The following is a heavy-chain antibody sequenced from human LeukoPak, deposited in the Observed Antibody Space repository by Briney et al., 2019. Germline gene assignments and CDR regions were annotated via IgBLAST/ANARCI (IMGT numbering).Heavy chain of an antibody. D-gene: IGHD4-23*01. Sequence: SETLSLTCTVSGGSVSSGSYYWSWIRQPPGKGLEWIGYIYYSGSTNYNPSLKSRVTISVDTSKNQFSLKLSSVTAADTAEYYCARSEVDSGGSDYWGQGTLVTVSS. CDR1: GGSVSSGSYY. J-gene: IGHJ4*02. CDR3: ARSEVDSGGSDY. CDR2: IYYSGST. V-gene: IGHV4-61*01.